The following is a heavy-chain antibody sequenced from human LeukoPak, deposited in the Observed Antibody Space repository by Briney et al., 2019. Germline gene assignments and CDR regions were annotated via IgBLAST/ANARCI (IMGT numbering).Heavy chain of an antibody. V-gene: IGHV3-74*01. J-gene: IGHJ3*02. D-gene: IGHD3-22*01. CDR3: AKAVRGYQHDAFDI. CDR1: GFTFSTFW. Sequence: PGGSLRLSCATSGFTFSTFWMHWVRQAPGKGLVWVSRINHDGSSTNYADSVKGRFTISRDNAKNTLYLQMKSLRVEDTALYYCAKAVRGYQHDAFDIWGQGTMVTVSS. CDR2: INHDGSST.